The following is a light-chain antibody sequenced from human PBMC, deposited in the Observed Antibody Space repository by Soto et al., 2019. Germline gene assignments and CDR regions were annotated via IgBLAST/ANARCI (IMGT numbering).Light chain of an antibody. CDR3: QQYGSSPIT. V-gene: IGKV3-20*01. CDR1: QSVSSSY. Sequence: EIVSTQSPGTLSLSPGERATLSCRASQSVSSSYLAWYRQKPGQPPRLLIYAASSRATGIPDRFSGSGSGTDFALTISSLEPEDFAVYYCQQYGSSPITFGQGTRLDIK. CDR2: AAS. J-gene: IGKJ5*01.